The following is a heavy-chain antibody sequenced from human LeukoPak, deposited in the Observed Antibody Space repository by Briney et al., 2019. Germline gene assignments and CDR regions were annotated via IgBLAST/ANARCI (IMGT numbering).Heavy chain of an antibody. Sequence: ASVKVSCTPSGYTFTGYYMHWVRHAPGHRLEWMGWIKPNRGVTNYAQKIQGRVTITRDTSISTAYTDLSSVKSEDTAVYYCARGTMLRGAAAGTCGYWGQGTLVTVSS. D-gene: IGHD6-13*01. V-gene: IGHV1-2*02. CDR1: GYTFTGYY. CDR2: IKPNRGVT. CDR3: ARGTMLRGAAAGTCGY. J-gene: IGHJ4*02.